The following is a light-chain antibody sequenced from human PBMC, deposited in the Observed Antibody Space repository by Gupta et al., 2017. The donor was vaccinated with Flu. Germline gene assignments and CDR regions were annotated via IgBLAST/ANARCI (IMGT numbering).Light chain of an antibody. CDR2: GAY. CDR1: QSISSN. Sequence: ELVMTPSPATLSVSPGERATLSGRASQSISSNLDWEQQKPGQAPRILMYGAYSRGNGIIGRCSGSGSGTEFTLTSGSRQCEDFEVYDGQQYSNRLFGRGTKVEIK. J-gene: IGKJ4*01. CDR3: QQYSNRL. V-gene: IGKV3-15*01.